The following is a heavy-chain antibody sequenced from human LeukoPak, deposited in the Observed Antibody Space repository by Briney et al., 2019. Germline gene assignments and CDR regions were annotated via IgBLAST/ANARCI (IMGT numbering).Heavy chain of an antibody. D-gene: IGHD3-22*01. CDR1: GFTFDDYA. Sequence: PGRSLRLSCAASGFTFDDYAMHWVRQAPGKGLEWVSGISWNSGGIGYADSVKGRFTISRDNAKNSLYLQMNSLRAEDTALYYCVTMIVVAPGGAFDIWGPGTMVTGSS. J-gene: IGHJ3*02. CDR2: ISWNSGGI. V-gene: IGHV3-9*01. CDR3: VTMIVVAPGGAFDI.